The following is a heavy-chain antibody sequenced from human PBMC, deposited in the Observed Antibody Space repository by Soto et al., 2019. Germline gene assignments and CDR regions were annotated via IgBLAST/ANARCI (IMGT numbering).Heavy chain of an antibody. D-gene: IGHD5-18*01. CDR3: AREGGYSYGGDAFDI. CDR2: INHSGST. CDR1: GGSFSGYY. V-gene: IGHV4-34*01. J-gene: IGHJ3*02. Sequence: ENLPLTYAGYGGSFSGYYWSWFRQPPGKGLEWIGEINHSGSTNYNPSLKSRVTISVDTSKNQFSLKLSSVTAADTAVYYCAREGGYSYGGDAFDIWDQGTMVT.